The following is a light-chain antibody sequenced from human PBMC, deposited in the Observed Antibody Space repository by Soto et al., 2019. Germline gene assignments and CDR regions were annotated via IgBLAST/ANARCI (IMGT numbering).Light chain of an antibody. CDR3: CSYGGNFVV. CDR2: EVS. Sequence: QSALTQPASVSGSPGQSITISCTGTSSDVGSYNLVSWYQQYPGKAPKVMIYEVSTRPSGVSTRFSGSKSGNTASLTISGLQAEDEADYYCCSYGGNFVVFGGGTKLTVL. V-gene: IGLV2-23*02. CDR1: SSDVGSYNL. J-gene: IGLJ2*01.